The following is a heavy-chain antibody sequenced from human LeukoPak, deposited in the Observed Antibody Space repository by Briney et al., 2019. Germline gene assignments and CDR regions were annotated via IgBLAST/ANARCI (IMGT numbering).Heavy chain of an antibody. CDR2: ISSSSSYI. V-gene: IGHV3-21*01. Sequence: GGSLRLSCAASGFTFSSYSMNWVRQAPGKGLEWVSSISSSSSYIYYADSVKGRFTISRDNAKNSLYLQMNSLRAEDTAVYYCARVPLPYYYGMDVWGQGTTVTISS. CDR3: ARVPLPYYYGMDV. J-gene: IGHJ6*02. CDR1: GFTFSSYS.